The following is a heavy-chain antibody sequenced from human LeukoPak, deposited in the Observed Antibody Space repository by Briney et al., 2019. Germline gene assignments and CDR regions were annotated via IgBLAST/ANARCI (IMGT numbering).Heavy chain of an antibody. CDR3: ARAGRIAARTFDY. CDR2: INTNTGNP. V-gene: IGHV7-4-1*02. D-gene: IGHD6-6*01. CDR1: GYTFTGYY. Sequence: SVKVSCKASGYTFTGYYMHWVRQAPGQGLEWMGWINTNTGNPTYAQGFTGRFVFSLDTSVSTAYLQISSLKAEDTAVYYCARAGRIAARTFDYWGQGTLVTVSS. J-gene: IGHJ4*02.